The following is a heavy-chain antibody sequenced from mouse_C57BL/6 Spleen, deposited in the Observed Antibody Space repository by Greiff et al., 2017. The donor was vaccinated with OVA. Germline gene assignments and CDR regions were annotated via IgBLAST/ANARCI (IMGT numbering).Heavy chain of an antibody. CDR1: GFTFSDYY. J-gene: IGHJ4*01. CDR2: ISNGGGSP. CDR3: ARRWSSNYYAMDY. Sequence: EVKLVESGGGLVQPGGSLKLSCAASGFTFSDYYMYWVRQTPEKRLEWVAYISNGGGSPYYPAPVQGRFTISRDNAKNPRYLQMSRRKAEDTAMDYCARRWSSNYYAMDYWGQGTSVTVSS. V-gene: IGHV5-12*01. D-gene: IGHD1-1*01.